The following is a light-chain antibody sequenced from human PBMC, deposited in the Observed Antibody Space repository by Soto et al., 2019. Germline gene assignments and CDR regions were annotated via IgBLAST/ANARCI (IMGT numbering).Light chain of an antibody. J-gene: IGKJ5*01. CDR2: GAS. Sequence: DIQLPQSPSFLSASVGDRVTITCRASQGISSYLAWYQQKAGKAPKLLIYGASTLQSGVPSRFSGSGSGTEFTLTISSLQPEDFATYYCQQVNSYPITFGQGTRLEIK. V-gene: IGKV1-9*01. CDR1: QGISSY. CDR3: QQVNSYPIT.